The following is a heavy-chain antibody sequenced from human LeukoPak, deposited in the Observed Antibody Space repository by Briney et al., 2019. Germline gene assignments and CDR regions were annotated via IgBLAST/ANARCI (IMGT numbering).Heavy chain of an antibody. CDR3: VRDWSSGADF. CDR1: GFTFSGYW. V-gene: IGHV3-7*01. D-gene: IGHD6-19*01. Sequence: GGSLRLPCAGSGFTFSGYWMTWVRQAPGKGLEWVANINQVGSEKYYVESVKGRSTISRNNAKNSMFLQMNSLRAEDTALYYCVRDWSSGADFWGQGTLVTVSS. CDR2: INQVGSEK. J-gene: IGHJ4*02.